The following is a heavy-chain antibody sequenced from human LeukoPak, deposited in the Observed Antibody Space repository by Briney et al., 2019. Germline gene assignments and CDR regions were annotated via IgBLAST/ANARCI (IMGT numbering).Heavy chain of an antibody. CDR1: GFTVSSDY. J-gene: IGHJ4*02. CDR2: IYSDGKT. V-gene: IGHV3-53*01. CDR3: ARHLPFDY. Sequence: GGSLRLSCAASGFTVSSDYMSWVRQAPGKGLEWVSVIYSDGKTYYADPVKGRFTISRDNSKNTLSLQMNSLRAEDTAVYYCARHLPFDYWGQGTLVTVSS.